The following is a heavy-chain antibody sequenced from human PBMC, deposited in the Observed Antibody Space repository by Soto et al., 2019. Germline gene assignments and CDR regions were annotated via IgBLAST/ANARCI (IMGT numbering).Heavy chain of an antibody. Sequence: ASVKVSCKASGYTFTSYYMHWVRQAPGQGLEWMGIINPSGGSTSYAQKFQGRVTMTRDTSTSTVYMELSSLRSEDTAVYYCARDALAYYYDSSGYYYAGNWFDPWGQGTLVTVSS. CDR3: ARDALAYYYDSSGYYYAGNWFDP. CDR1: GYTFTSYY. D-gene: IGHD3-22*01. CDR2: INPSGGST. J-gene: IGHJ5*02. V-gene: IGHV1-46*01.